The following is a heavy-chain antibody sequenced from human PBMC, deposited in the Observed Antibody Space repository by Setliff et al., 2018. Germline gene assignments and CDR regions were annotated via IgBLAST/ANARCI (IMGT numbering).Heavy chain of an antibody. V-gene: IGHV4-61*09. D-gene: IGHD3-3*01. J-gene: IGHJ6*03. Sequence: PSETLSLTCTVSGDSISSRTHYWSWIRQPAGKGLEWIGQVYTSWSANYNPSLKSRVTISLDTSKNQFSLNLSSVTAADTAVYYCARMSGFLYIDVWGKGTTVTVSS. CDR1: GDSISSRTHY. CDR2: VYTSWSA. CDR3: ARMSGFLYIDV.